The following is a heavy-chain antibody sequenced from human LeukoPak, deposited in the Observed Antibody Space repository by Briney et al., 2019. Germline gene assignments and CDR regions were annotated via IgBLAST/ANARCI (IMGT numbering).Heavy chain of an antibody. D-gene: IGHD4-17*01. CDR3: ARGGPTTVSTFKY. Sequence: GASVKVSCKTSVYTFTGYYMHWVRQAPGQGLEWIGWINPNSGATNYAQKFQGRVTMTRDTSINTAYMELRWLRSDDTAVYYCARGGPTTVSTFKYWGQGTLVTVSS. J-gene: IGHJ4*02. V-gene: IGHV1-2*02. CDR1: VYTFTGYY. CDR2: INPNSGAT.